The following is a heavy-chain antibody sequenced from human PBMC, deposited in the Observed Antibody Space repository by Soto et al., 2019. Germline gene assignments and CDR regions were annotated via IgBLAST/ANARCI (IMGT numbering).Heavy chain of an antibody. CDR2: INHSGST. CDR3: ARGFYDFGSASLRVSGSAP. CDR1: GGSFSGYY. Sequence: PSETLSLTCAVHGGSFSGYYWSWIRQPPGKGLEWIGEINHSGSTNYNPSLKSRVTISVDTSKNQFSLKLSSVTAADTAVYYCARGFYDFGSASLRVSGSAPWGQGPLVPVSS. D-gene: IGHD3-3*01. V-gene: IGHV4-34*01. J-gene: IGHJ5*02.